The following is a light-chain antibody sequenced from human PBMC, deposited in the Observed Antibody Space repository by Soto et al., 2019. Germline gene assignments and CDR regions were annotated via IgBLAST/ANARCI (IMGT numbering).Light chain of an antibody. CDR2: DAS. J-gene: IGKJ1*01. CDR3: QQYNSYSPERT. V-gene: IGKV1-5*01. Sequence: DIQMTQSPSTLSASVGDRVTITCRAIQSISSWLAWYQQKPGKAPKLLIYDASRLESGVPSRFSGSGSGTEFTLTISSLQPDDFATYYCQQYNSYSPERTFGQGTKVEIK. CDR1: QSISSW.